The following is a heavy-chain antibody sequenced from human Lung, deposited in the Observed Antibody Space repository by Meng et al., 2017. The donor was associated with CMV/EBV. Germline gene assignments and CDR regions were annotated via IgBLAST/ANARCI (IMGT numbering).Heavy chain of an antibody. D-gene: IGHD3-9*01. V-gene: IGHV3-30*01. CDR3: ATSLVKALGALDL. CDR1: GFIFDNYA. CDR2: VSYDGSDK. J-gene: IGHJ3*01. Sequence: GGSLRLXXVASGFIFDNYALHWVRQAPGKGLQWVAVVSYDGSDKYVADSVKGRYTVSRDNSKNTLSLQMNRLRVDDTAVYYCATSLVKALGALDLWGQGTMVTVSS.